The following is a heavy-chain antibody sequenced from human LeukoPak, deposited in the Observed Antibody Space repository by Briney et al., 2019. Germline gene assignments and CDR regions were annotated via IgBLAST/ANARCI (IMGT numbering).Heavy chain of an antibody. CDR1: GFTFNDCY. V-gene: IGHV3-11*01. J-gene: IGHJ5*02. CDR2: INIGGTNT. Sequence: PGGSLRLSCAASGFTFNDCYMSWIRQAPGKGREWLSYINIGGTNTHYADSVKGRFTISRDNAKQSLYLEMNNLRAEDTAVYYCATDGAGFDTWGQGVLVTVSS. CDR3: ATDGAGFDT.